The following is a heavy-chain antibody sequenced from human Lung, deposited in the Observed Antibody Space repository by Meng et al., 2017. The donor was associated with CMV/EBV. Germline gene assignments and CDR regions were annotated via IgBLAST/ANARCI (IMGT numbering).Heavy chain of an antibody. CDR3: ARVGAYCGGDCYHPR. J-gene: IGHJ4*02. CDR1: GGSLRSRNW. V-gene: IGHV4-4*02. Sequence: QGQLQASCPGLVKPLGALALTCAVSGGSLRSRNWWSWVRQPPGKGLEWIGEIYHSGSTNYNPSLKSRVTISVDESKNQFSLRLSSVTAADTAVYYCARVGAYCGGDCYHPRWGQGTLVTVSS. CDR2: IYHSGST. D-gene: IGHD2-21*02.